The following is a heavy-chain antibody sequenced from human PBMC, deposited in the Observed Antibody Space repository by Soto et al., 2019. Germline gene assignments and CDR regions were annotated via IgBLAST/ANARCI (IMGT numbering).Heavy chain of an antibody. Sequence: KQSQTLSLTCAISGDSVSSNSAAWNWIRQSPSRGLEWLGRTYYRSKWYNDYAVSVKSRITINPDTSKNQFSLQLNSVTPEDTAVYYCARAYCGGDCYSYYYYYMDVWGKGTTVTVSS. CDR3: ARAYCGGDCYSYYYYYMDV. CDR1: GDSVSSNSAA. J-gene: IGHJ6*03. D-gene: IGHD2-21*02. CDR2: TYYRSKWYN. V-gene: IGHV6-1*01.